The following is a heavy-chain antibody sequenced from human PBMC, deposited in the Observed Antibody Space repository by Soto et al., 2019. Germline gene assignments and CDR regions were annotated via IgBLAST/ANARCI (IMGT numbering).Heavy chain of an antibody. Sequence: QVQLVQSGAEEKKPGASVKVSCKASGYTFSSYAMDWVRQAPGQRLEWMGWINAGNGNTKYSQKFQGRVTISRDTSASTAYMELSSLRYEDTAVYYCARDLGWLQFDYWGQGTLVTVSS. CDR2: INAGNGNT. J-gene: IGHJ4*02. D-gene: IGHD5-12*01. V-gene: IGHV1-3*05. CDR1: GYTFSSYA. CDR3: ARDLGWLQFDY.